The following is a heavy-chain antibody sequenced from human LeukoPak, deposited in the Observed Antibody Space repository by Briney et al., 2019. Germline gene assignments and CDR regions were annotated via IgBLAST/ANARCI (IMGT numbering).Heavy chain of an antibody. CDR1: GFTFSFYG. CDR2: IRYDGSDK. J-gene: IGHJ4*02. D-gene: IGHD3-10*01. V-gene: IGHV3-30*02. Sequence: GGSLRLSCAASGFTFSFYGIHWVRQAPGKGLEWVAFIRYDGSDKYYADSVKGRFTISRDNSKNTLYLQMNSLRAEDTAVYYCARAYSTMVRGVINYWGQGTLVTVSS. CDR3: ARAYSTMVRGVINY.